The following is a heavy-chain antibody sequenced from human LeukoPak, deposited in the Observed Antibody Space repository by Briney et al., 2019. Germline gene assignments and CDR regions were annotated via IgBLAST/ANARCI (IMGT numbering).Heavy chain of an antibody. Sequence: GGSLRLSCAASGFTFSSYSMNWVRQAPGKGLEWVSSITRSNYIYYADSVKGRFTISRDNAKNTLYLQMNSPRAEDTAIYYCAKDRGDYTNWFDPWGQGTLVTVSS. J-gene: IGHJ5*02. CDR1: GFTFSSYS. V-gene: IGHV3-21*01. CDR3: AKDRGDYTNWFDP. CDR2: ITRSNYI. D-gene: IGHD4-17*01.